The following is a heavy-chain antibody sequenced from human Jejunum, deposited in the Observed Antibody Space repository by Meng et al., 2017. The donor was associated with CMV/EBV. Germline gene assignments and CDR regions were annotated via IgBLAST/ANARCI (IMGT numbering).Heavy chain of an antibody. D-gene: IGHD3-16*01. CDR3: ARKLRGGGWFDP. V-gene: IGHV1-18*01. Sequence: QVQLVQSGAEVKNPGASVKVSCKASDYTFSTHAISWVRQAPGQGLEWMGWISPYNGNTKYAQNLQGRVTLTTDISTSTAYMELRSLRSDDTAVYYCARKLRGGGWFDPWGQGTLVTVSS. CDR2: ISPYNGNT. J-gene: IGHJ5*02. CDR1: DYTFSTHA.